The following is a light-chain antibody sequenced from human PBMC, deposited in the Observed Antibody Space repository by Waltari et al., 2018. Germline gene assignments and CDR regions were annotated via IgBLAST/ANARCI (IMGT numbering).Light chain of an antibody. CDR1: QTILYTSNNKSY. CDR3: QQYYSTPQT. CDR2: WES. Sequence: DVVMPQSPDSLAVSLGARASINCKSSQTILYTSNNKSYLAWYQQKPGQPPKLLTYWESTRESGVPDRFSGSGSGTDFTLTISSLQAEDVAVYYCQQYYSTPQTFGQGTKVEIK. V-gene: IGKV4-1*01. J-gene: IGKJ1*01.